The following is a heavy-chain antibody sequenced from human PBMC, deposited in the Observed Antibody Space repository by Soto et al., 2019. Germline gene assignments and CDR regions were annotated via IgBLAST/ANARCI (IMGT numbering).Heavy chain of an antibody. CDR3: ARNLVGYCSSTSCPNKYYYYYGMDV. D-gene: IGHD2-2*01. V-gene: IGHV5-51*01. Sequence: PXESLKISCKGSGYSFTGYWIGWVRQMRGKGLEWMGIIYPGDSDTRYSPSFQGQVTISADKSISTAYLQWSSLKASDTAMYYCARNLVGYCSSTSCPNKYYYYYGMDVWGQGTTVTVSS. CDR2: IYPGDSDT. CDR1: GYSFTGYW. J-gene: IGHJ6*02.